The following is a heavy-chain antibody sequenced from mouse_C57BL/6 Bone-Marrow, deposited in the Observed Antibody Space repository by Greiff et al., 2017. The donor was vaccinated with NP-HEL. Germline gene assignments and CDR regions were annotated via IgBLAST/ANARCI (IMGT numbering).Heavy chain of an antibody. V-gene: IGHV5-17*01. J-gene: IGHJ1*03. CDR3: APITTVVDEGFDV. CDR2: ISSGSSTI. Sequence: EVKLMESGGGLVKPGGSLKLSCAASGFTFSDYGMHWVRQAPEKGLEWVAYISSGSSTIYYADPVKGRFTISRDNAKNTLFLQMTSLRSEDTAMYYCAPITTVVDEGFDVWGTGTTVTVSS. CDR1: GFTFSDYG. D-gene: IGHD1-1*01.